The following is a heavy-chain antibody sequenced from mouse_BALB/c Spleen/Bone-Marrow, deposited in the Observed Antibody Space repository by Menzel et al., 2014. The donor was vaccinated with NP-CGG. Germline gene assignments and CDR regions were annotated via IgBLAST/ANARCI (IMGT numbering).Heavy chain of an antibody. CDR2: IDPANGNT. Sequence: VQLKESGAELVKPGASVKLSCTASGFNIKDTHMHWVKQRPEQGLEWIGRIDPANGNTKYDPKFQGKATITADTSSNTAYLQLSSLTSEDTAVYYCANYYYGYYFDSWGQGTTLTVSS. V-gene: IGHV14-3*02. CDR1: GFNIKDTH. D-gene: IGHD1-1*01. CDR3: ANYYYGYYFDS. J-gene: IGHJ2*01.